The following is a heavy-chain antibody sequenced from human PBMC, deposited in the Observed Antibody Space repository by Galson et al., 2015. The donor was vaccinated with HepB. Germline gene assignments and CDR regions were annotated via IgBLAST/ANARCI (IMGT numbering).Heavy chain of an antibody. CDR1: GFTFDDYA. V-gene: IGHV3-9*01. J-gene: IGHJ4*02. CDR3: ARAPKGWGPSDY. Sequence: SLRLSCAASGFTFDDYAIHWVRQVPGKGLEWVSGINWDSVLINYPDSVNGRFTVSRDNVKNCLYLQMNDLRPEDTALYFCARAPKGWGPSDYWGQGTLVTVSS. CDR2: INWDSVLI. D-gene: IGHD3-16*01.